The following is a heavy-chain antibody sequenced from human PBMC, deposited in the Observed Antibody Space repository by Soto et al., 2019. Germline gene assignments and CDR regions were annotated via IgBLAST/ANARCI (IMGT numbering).Heavy chain of an antibody. D-gene: IGHD3-10*01. J-gene: IGHJ4*02. CDR2: IYYSGST. V-gene: IGHV4-30-4*01. Sequence: QVQLQESGPGLVKPSQTLSLTCTVSGGSISSGDYYWSWIRQPPGKGLEWIGYIYYSGSTYYNPSLNSRVTISVDTSKHHSPLKLCVVTAADTAVYYCVGFLTMVRGRDDYWGQGTLVTVSS. CDR3: VGFLTMVRGRDDY. CDR1: GGSISSGDYY.